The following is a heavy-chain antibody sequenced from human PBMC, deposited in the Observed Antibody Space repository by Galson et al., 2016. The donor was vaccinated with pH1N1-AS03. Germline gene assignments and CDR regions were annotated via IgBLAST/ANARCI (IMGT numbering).Heavy chain of an antibody. Sequence: SVKVSCKASGYIFTGFYVHCVRQAPGQGLEWMGWINPNNGVTNYAQKFQAWVTMTGDTSISTAYMELYGLKSEDTAVYYCARDPRGPCSSATCATTYYFGMDVWGQGTTVIVSS. D-gene: IGHD1-26*01. CDR3: ARDPRGPCSSATCATTYYFGMDV. CDR2: INPNNGVT. J-gene: IGHJ6*02. V-gene: IGHV1-2*04. CDR1: GYIFTGFY.